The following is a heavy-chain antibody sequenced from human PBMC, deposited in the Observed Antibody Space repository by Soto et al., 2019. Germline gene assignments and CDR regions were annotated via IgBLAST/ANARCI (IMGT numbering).Heavy chain of an antibody. V-gene: IGHV3-21*01. Sequence: VQLVESGGGLVKPGGSLRLSCAASGFTFSSYSMNWVRQAPGKGLEWVSSISSSSSYIYYADSVKGRFTISRDNAKNSLYLQMNSLRAEDTAVYYCARKAYSSSGWFDPWGQGTLVTVSS. CDR2: ISSSSSYI. D-gene: IGHD6-6*01. CDR3: ARKAYSSSGWFDP. CDR1: GFTFSSYS. J-gene: IGHJ5*02.